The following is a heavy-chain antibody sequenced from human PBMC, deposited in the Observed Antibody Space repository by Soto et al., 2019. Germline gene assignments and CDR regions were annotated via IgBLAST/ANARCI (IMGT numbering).Heavy chain of an antibody. CDR3: AKGKDRGDHYHGMDV. Sequence: QVQLVESGGGVVQPGRSLRLSCAASGFTFSRYGMHWVRQTPGKGLEWVAVMSYDGSNEYYADSVKGRFTISRDNSKNTLYLQMNSLRVEDTADYYCAKGKDRGDHYHGMDVWGQGTAVTVAS. V-gene: IGHV3-30*18. CDR1: GFTFSRYG. CDR2: MSYDGSNE. D-gene: IGHD3-16*01. J-gene: IGHJ6*02.